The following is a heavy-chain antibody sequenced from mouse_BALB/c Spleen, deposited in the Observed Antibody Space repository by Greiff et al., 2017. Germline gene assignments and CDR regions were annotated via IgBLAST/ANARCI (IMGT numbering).Heavy chain of an antibody. CDR1: RFTFSDYY. Sequence: EVQLQESGGGLVKPGGSLKLSCAASRFTFSDYYMYWVRQTPEKRLEWVATISDGGSYTYYPDSVKGRFTISRDNAKNNLYLQMSSLKSEDTAMYYCARDRGYRTGFAYWGQGTLVTVSA. D-gene: IGHD2-14*01. CDR3: ARDRGYRTGFAY. CDR2: ISDGGSYT. V-gene: IGHV5-4*02. J-gene: IGHJ3*01.